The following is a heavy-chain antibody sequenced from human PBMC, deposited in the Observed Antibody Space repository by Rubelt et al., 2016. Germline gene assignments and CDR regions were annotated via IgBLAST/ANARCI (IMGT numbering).Heavy chain of an antibody. CDR2: ISSSGSSI. Sequence: EAQLVESGGGLVQPGGSLRLSCAASGFSFSAYSMNWVRQAPGKGPEWVSHISSSGSSIYYADSVKGRFTISRDNAKNSLYLQMNSLRAEDTAVYYCAGDYGGNYWGQGTLVTVSS. D-gene: IGHD3-16*01. CDR3: AGDYGGNY. CDR1: GFSFSAYS. V-gene: IGHV3-48*04. J-gene: IGHJ4*02.